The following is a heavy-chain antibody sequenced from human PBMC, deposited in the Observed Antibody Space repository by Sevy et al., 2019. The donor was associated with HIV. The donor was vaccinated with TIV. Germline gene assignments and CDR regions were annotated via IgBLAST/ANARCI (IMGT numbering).Heavy chain of an antibody. V-gene: IGHV3-48*01. CDR2: ISSSSSTI. J-gene: IGHJ4*02. CDR3: ARGGDPGSYYNYFDY. CDR1: GFTFSTYS. Sequence: GGSLRLSCAASGFTFSTYSMNWVRQAPGKGLEWVSYISSSSSTIYYADSVKGRFTISRDNAKNSLYLQMNSLRAEDTAVYYCARGGDPGSYYNYFDYWGQGTLVTVSS. D-gene: IGHD3-10*01.